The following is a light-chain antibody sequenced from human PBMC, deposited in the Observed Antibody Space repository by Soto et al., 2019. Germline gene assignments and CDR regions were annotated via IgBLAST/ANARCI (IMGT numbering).Light chain of an antibody. CDR3: QQYNNWPIT. Sequence: EVVLTQSPPTLSVSPGEGATLSCRASQSVNLYLAWYQQKPGQAPRVIIYDVSTRATGVPGRFSGSGSGTEFTLTISTLQSEDFGVYYCQQYNNWPITFGQGTRLEIK. V-gene: IGKV3-15*01. CDR2: DVS. J-gene: IGKJ5*01. CDR1: QSVNLY.